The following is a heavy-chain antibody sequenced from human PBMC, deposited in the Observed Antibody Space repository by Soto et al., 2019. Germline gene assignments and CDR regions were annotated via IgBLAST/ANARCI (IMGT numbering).Heavy chain of an antibody. CDR2: ISYDGSNS. CDR1: GFTFSSSA. Sequence: GSLRLSCAASGFTFSSSAMHWVRQAPGKGLEWVAVISYDGSNSYYGDFVTGRFTISRDSSKNTLYLQTNSLRTDDTAIYYCTKDRLDKAFCSGGSCYSGGLDVWGQGTTVTVSS. V-gene: IGHV3-30*18. D-gene: IGHD2-15*01. J-gene: IGHJ6*02. CDR3: TKDRLDKAFCSGGSCYSGGLDV.